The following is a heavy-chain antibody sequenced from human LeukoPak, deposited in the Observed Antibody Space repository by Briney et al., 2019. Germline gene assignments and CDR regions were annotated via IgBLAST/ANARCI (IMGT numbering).Heavy chain of an antibody. CDR1: GFTFSSYS. J-gene: IGHJ5*02. CDR2: ISNGKT. D-gene: IGHD2-15*01. V-gene: IGHV3-21*04. CDR3: VREAGYCAPVCVKTNWFDP. Sequence: PGGSLRLSCAASGFTFSSYSMNWVRQPPGKGLEWVAAISNGKTYYADSVRGRFAISRDDSTNTVYLHMNSLRDEDTALYHCVREAGYCAPVCVKTNWFDPWGQGTLVTVSS.